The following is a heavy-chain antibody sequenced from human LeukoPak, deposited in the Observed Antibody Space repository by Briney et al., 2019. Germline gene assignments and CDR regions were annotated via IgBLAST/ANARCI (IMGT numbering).Heavy chain of an antibody. CDR3: AKAVLVAARYPLLHYFDY. J-gene: IGHJ4*01. V-gene: IGHV3-23*01. D-gene: IGHD2-15*01. CDR1: GFNFSSYG. Sequence: GGSLRLSCAASGFNFSSYGMTWVRQAPGKGLEWVSIISGSGRDTYYADSVKGRFTISRDNSKNTLYLQMNSLRAEDTAVYYCAKAVLVAARYPLLHYFDYWGHGTLVTVSS. CDR2: ISGSGRDT.